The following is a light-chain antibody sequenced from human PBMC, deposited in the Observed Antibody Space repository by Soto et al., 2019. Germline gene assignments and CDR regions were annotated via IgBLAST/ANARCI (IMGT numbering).Light chain of an antibody. CDR2: SDN. J-gene: IGLJ1*01. CDR1: GSNIGSNI. V-gene: IGLV1-44*01. Sequence: QSVLTQPPSASGTPGQRVTISCSGSGSNIGSNIVHWYQQLPGTAPKVLIYSDNQRPSGVPDRFSGSKSGTSASLAISGLQSEDEADYCCAAWDDSLNGYVFGAGTKLTVL. CDR3: AAWDDSLNGYV.